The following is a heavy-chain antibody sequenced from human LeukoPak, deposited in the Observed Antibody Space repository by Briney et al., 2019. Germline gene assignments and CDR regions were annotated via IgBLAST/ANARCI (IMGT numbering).Heavy chain of an antibody. V-gene: IGHV1-2*02. Sequence: ASVKISCKASGYTFINHWMHWVRQAPGQGLEWVGWINPNSGGTNYAQKFQGRVTMTRDTSISTAYMELSRLRSDDTAVYYCARGPGIAAAGTSYYYSYYYMDVWGKGTTVTVSS. CDR1: GYTFINHW. CDR2: INPNSGGT. J-gene: IGHJ6*03. D-gene: IGHD6-13*01. CDR3: ARGPGIAAAGTSYYYSYYYMDV.